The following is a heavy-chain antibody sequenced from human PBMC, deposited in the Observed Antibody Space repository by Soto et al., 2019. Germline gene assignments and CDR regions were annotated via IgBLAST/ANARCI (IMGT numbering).Heavy chain of an antibody. V-gene: IGHV3-30-3*01. CDR1: GFTFSSYA. Sequence: GGSLRLSCAASGFTFSSYAMHWVRQAPGKGLEWVAVISYDGSNKYYADSVKGRFTISRDNSKNTLYLQMNSLRAEDTAVYYCARVCSSTSWYYSSSGMDVWGQGTPVTVSS. CDR2: ISYDGSNK. CDR3: ARVCSSTSWYYSSSGMDV. D-gene: IGHD2-2*01. J-gene: IGHJ6*02.